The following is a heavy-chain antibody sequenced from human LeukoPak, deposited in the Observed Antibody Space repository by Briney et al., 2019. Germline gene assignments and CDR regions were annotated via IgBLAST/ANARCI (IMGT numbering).Heavy chain of an antibody. V-gene: IGHV1-18*01. Sequence: GASVKVSCKASGYTFTSYGISWVRQAPGQGLEWMGWISAYNGNTNYAQKLQGRVTMTTDTSTSTAYMELRSLRSDDTAVYYCARDLAMTTQYYYYYMDVWGKGTTVTVSS. D-gene: IGHD4-11*01. J-gene: IGHJ6*03. CDR3: ARDLAMTTQYYYYYMDV. CDR1: GYTFTSYG. CDR2: ISAYNGNT.